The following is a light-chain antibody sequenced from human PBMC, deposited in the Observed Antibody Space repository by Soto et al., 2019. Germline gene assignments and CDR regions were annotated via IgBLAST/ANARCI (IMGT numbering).Light chain of an antibody. CDR3: QSYDNSLSGYV. V-gene: IGLV1-40*01. CDR2: GNS. J-gene: IGLJ1*01. CDR1: SSNIGAGYD. Sequence: QSVLTQPPSVSGAPGQRVIISCTGSSSNIGAGYDVHWYQQLPGTAPKLLIYGNSNRPSGVPDRFSGSKSGTSASLAITGLQAEDEADYYCQSYDNSLSGYVFGTGTKVTVL.